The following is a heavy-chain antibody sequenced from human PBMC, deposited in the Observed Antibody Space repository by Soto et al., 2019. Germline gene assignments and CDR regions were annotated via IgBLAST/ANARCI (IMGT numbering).Heavy chain of an antibody. V-gene: IGHV1-18*01. D-gene: IGHD6-6*01. Sequence: ASVKVSCKASGYTFTSYGISWVRQAPGQGLEWMGWISAYNGNTNYAQKLQGRVSMTTDTSTSTAYMELRSLRSDDTAVYYCARVEYSSSAGLADFDYWGQGTLVTVSS. CDR2: ISAYNGNT. CDR1: GYTFTSYG. CDR3: ARVEYSSSAGLADFDY. J-gene: IGHJ4*02.